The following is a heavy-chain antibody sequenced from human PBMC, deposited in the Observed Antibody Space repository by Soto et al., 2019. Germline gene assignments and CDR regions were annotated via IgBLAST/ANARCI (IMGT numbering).Heavy chain of an antibody. CDR1: GFTFSSYS. J-gene: IGHJ6*02. Sequence: GGSLRLSCAASGFTFSSYSMNWVRQAPGKGLEWVSYISSSSSTIYYADSVKGRFTISRDNAKNSLYLQMNSLRDEDTAVYYCARVSYDILTGYYTSGYYYYGMDVWGQGTTVTVSS. D-gene: IGHD3-9*01. V-gene: IGHV3-48*02. CDR2: ISSSSSTI. CDR3: ARVSYDILTGYYTSGYYYYGMDV.